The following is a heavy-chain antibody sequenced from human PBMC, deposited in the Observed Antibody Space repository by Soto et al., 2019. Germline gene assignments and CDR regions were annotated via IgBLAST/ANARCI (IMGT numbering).Heavy chain of an antibody. CDR3: ARKTRVAGFFDY. V-gene: IGHV3-23*01. CDR2: ISSSHTGT. CDR1: GFTLSSYV. D-gene: IGHD6-19*01. J-gene: IGHJ4*02. Sequence: GGSLRLSCAASGFTLSSYVMNWVRQAPGKGLEWVSTISSSHTGTYYAVSVKGRFTISRDHSNNTLYLQKHSLRAEDTAVYYCARKTRVAGFFDYWGQGTLVTVSS.